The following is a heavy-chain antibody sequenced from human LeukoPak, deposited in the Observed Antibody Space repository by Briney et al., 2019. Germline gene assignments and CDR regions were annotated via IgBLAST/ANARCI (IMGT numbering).Heavy chain of an antibody. Sequence: GGSLRLSCAASGFAFSSHAMNWVRQAPGMGLEWVSLISAGGGSTYYADSAKGRFTISRDNSKNTLCLQMNNLRADDTAVYYCASWAGLNTDTWYFGPFDFWGQGTLVTVSS. V-gene: IGHV3-23*01. J-gene: IGHJ4*02. D-gene: IGHD6-13*01. CDR3: ASWAGLNTDTWYFGPFDF. CDR1: GFAFSSHA. CDR2: ISAGGGST.